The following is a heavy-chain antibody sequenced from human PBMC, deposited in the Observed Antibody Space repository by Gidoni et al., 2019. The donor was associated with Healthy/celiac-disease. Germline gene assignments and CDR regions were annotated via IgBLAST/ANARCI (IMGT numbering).Heavy chain of an antibody. V-gene: IGHV3-48*02. D-gene: IGHD6-13*01. Sequence: EVQLVESGGGLVQPGGSLRLSCAASGFTFSSYSMNWVRQAAGKGLEWVSYISSSSSTIYYADSVKGRFTISRDNAKNSLYLQMNSLRDEDTAVYYCARDSSSWSPYYYYYMDVWGKGTTVTVSS. CDR3: ARDSSSWSPYYYYYMDV. J-gene: IGHJ6*03. CDR2: ISSSSSTI. CDR1: GFTFSSYS.